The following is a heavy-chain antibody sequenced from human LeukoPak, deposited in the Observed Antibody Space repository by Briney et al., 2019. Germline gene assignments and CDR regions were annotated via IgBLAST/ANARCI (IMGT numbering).Heavy chain of an antibody. CDR2: ICFSRTT. V-gene: IGHV4-39*01. D-gene: IGHD3-10*01. CDR3: GRHFPETGRDEQPLEY. J-gene: IGHJ4*02. CDR1: GGSISSSDSY. Sequence: SETLSLTCTVSGGSISSSDSYWAWVRQPPGKGLEWIGSICFSRTTYYNPSLKSRVTMSTDTSKNHFSLKVASVTAADTAVYYCGRHFPETGRDEQPLEYWGQGSLFTVSS.